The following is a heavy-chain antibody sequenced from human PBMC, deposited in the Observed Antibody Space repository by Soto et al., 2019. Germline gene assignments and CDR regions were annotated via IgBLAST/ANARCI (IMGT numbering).Heavy chain of an antibody. D-gene: IGHD6-13*01. V-gene: IGHV4-31*03. J-gene: IGHJ3*02. CDR1: GGSISGGGYS. CDR2: IYYSGIT. CDR3: ASRMAAAGRDAFDI. Sequence: SETLSLTCTVSGGSISGGGYSWSWIRQHPGKGLEWIGYIYYSGITYYNPSLKSRVIISVDTSKNQFSLKVSSVTAADTAVYYCASRMAAAGRDAFDIWGQGTMVTVSS.